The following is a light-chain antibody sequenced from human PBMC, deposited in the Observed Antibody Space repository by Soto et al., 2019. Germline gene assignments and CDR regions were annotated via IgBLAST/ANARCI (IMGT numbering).Light chain of an antibody. CDR1: SSDVGGYNY. CDR3: SSSTSSSTPLVV. J-gene: IGLJ2*01. V-gene: IGLV2-14*01. CDR2: DVS. Sequence: QSALTQPAAVSGSPGQSITISCTGTSSDVGGYNYVSWYQQHPGKAPKLMIYDVSNRPSGVSNRFSGSESGTTASLTISGLQAEDEADYYCSSSTSSSTPLVVFGGGTKLTVL.